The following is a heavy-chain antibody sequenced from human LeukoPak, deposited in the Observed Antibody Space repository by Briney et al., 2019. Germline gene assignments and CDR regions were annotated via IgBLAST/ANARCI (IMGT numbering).Heavy chain of an antibody. J-gene: IGHJ4*02. CDR3: AKDLRDYYDSSGPFDY. CDR2: ISSSSSYI. V-gene: IGHV3-21*01. Sequence: GGSLRLSCAASGFTFSSYSMNWVRQAPGKGLEWVSSISSSSSYIYYADSVKGRFTISRDNAKNSLYLQMNSLRAEDTAVYYCAKDLRDYYDSSGPFDYWGQGTLVTVSS. D-gene: IGHD3-22*01. CDR1: GFTFSSYS.